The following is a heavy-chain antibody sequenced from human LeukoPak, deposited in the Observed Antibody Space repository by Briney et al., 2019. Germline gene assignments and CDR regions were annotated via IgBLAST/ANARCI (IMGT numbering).Heavy chain of an antibody. CDR3: ARDVDSSSFDI. D-gene: IGHD6-13*01. V-gene: IGHV4-38-2*02. CDR2: IYHSGST. Sequence: SETLSLTCTVSGYSISSGYYWGWIRQPPGKGLEWIGSIYHSGSTNYNPSLKSRVTISVDTSKNQFSLKLSSVTAADTAVYYCARDVDSSSFDIWGQGTMVTVSS. J-gene: IGHJ3*02. CDR1: GYSISSGYY.